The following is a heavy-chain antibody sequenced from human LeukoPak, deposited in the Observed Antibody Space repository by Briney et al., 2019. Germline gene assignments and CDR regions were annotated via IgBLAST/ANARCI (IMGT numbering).Heavy chain of an antibody. CDR2: IYYSGSS. J-gene: IGHJ4*02. Sequence: KPSETVSLTCTVSGASISSSSYSWVWIRQPPGKGLEWIGSIYYSGSSYYNPSLKSRVTISVDTSKNQFSLKLSSVTAADTAVYYCARTYYYGSGSYYYFDYWGQGTLVTVSS. CDR3: ARTYYYGSGSYYYFDY. CDR1: GASISSSSYS. D-gene: IGHD3-10*01. V-gene: IGHV4-39*01.